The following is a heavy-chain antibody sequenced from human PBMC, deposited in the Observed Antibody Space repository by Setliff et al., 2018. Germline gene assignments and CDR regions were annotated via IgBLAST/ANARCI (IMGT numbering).Heavy chain of an antibody. D-gene: IGHD3-9*01. Sequence: PGGSLRLSCTASGFSFINAWMTWVRQAPGKGLEWVGRIKTKTDGGTTDYAVPVRGRFTISRDDSKNTLYLQMDSRQTEDTAVYYCTRDLKRRRRRYLGYYYYDYMDVWGKGTTVTVSS. V-gene: IGHV3-15*01. CDR3: TRDLKRRRRRYLGYYYYDYMDV. CDR1: GFSFINAW. CDR2: IKTKTDGGTT. J-gene: IGHJ6*03.